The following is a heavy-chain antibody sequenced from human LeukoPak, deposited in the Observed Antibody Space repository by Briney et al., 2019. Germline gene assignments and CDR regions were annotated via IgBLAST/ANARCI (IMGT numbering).Heavy chain of an antibody. D-gene: IGHD1-26*01. Sequence: SETLSLTCTVSGSSISSGSYYWTWIRQPAGKGLEWIGRISTSGSTNYNPSLKSRITISIDTSKNQFSLKLSSVTAADTALYYCARDSTTTWYGQDYWGQGTLVTVSS. CDR1: GSSISSGSYY. CDR2: ISTSGST. V-gene: IGHV4-61*02. J-gene: IGHJ4*02. CDR3: ARDSTTTWYGQDY.